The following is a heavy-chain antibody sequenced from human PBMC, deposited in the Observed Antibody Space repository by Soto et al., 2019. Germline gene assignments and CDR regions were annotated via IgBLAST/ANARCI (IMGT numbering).Heavy chain of an antibody. Sequence: QVQLVQSGAEVKKPGSSVKVSCKASGGTFSSYAISWVRQAPGQGLEWMGGIIPIFGTANYAQKFQGRVTITADESTSTAYMELSSLRSEDTAVYYCATNDGYCSGGSCYSYYYCGMDVWGQGTTVTVSS. CDR1: GGTFSSYA. D-gene: IGHD2-15*01. CDR2: IIPIFGTA. V-gene: IGHV1-69*01. J-gene: IGHJ6*02. CDR3: ATNDGYCSGGSCYSYYYCGMDV.